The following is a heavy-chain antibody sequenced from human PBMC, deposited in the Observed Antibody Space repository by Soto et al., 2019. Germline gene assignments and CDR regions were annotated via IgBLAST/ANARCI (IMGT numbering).Heavy chain of an antibody. CDR3: VQTTGWPGLDF. Sequence: EVQLVESGGGLIQQGGSLRLSCAASGFTVSSKYMTWVRQAPGKGLEWVSVIYGGGTTYYADSVKGRFTISRDNSKNTLYLQMNSLRAEDTAVYYCVQTTGWPGLDFWGQGTLVTVSS. J-gene: IGHJ4*02. D-gene: IGHD6-19*01. CDR1: GFTVSSKY. CDR2: IYGGGTT. V-gene: IGHV3-53*01.